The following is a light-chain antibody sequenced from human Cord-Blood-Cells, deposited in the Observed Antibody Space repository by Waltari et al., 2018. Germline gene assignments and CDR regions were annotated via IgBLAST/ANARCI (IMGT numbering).Light chain of an antibody. CDR3: CSYAGSSTLV. Sequence: QSALTQPASVSGSPGQSITISCTGTSSDVGGYNYVSWYQQHPGKAPKLMIYDVSKRPSGVSTRFSGSKSGNTASLTISGLQAEDEADYYCCSYAGSSTLVFGGGTKLTVL. CDR2: DVS. J-gene: IGLJ3*02. V-gene: IGLV2-23*02. CDR1: SSDVGGYNY.